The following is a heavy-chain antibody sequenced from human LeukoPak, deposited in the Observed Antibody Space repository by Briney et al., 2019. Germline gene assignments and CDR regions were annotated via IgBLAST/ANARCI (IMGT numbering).Heavy chain of an antibody. J-gene: IGHJ1*01. V-gene: IGHV3-7*01. D-gene: IGHD3-22*01. Sequence: GGSLRLSCAASGFIFTDYWMYWVRQAPGRGLQWVANIKTDGSEKYYVDSVKGRFTISRDNAKNSLYLQMNSLRAEDTAVYYCATYSSLNRREFQYWGQGTLLTVSS. CDR1: GFIFTDYW. CDR2: IKTDGSEK. CDR3: ATYSSLNRREFQY.